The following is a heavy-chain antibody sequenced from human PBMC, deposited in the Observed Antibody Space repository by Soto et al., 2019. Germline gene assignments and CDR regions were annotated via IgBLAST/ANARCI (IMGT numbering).Heavy chain of an antibody. Sequence: GSLRLSCTASGFTFGGYAMSWVRQAPGKGLEWLGFIRSKAYGGTTEYAASVKGRFTISRDDSKSIAYLQMSSLKTEDTAVYYCSRVNDFWSGYYTSSFDYWGQGTPATVSS. D-gene: IGHD3-3*01. CDR2: IRSKAYGGTT. CDR1: GFTFGGYA. CDR3: SRVNDFWSGYYTSSFDY. V-gene: IGHV3-49*04. J-gene: IGHJ4*02.